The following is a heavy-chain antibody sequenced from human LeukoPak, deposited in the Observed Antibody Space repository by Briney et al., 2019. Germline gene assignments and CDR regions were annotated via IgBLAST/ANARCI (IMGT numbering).Heavy chain of an antibody. CDR1: GYTFTGYY. CDR2: INPNSGGT. V-gene: IGHV1-2*06. CDR3: AREENCSGGSCYYY. D-gene: IGHD2-15*01. Sequence: GASVKVSCKASGYTFTGYYTHWVRQAPGQGLEWMGRINPNSGGTNYAQKFQGRVAMTRDTSISTAYMELSRLTSDDTAVYYCAREENCSGGSCYYYWGQGTLVTVSS. J-gene: IGHJ4*02.